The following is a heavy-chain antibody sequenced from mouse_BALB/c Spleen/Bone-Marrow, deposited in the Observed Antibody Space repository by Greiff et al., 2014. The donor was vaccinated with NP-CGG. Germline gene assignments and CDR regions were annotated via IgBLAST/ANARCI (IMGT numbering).Heavy chain of an antibody. J-gene: IGHJ2*01. Sequence: VMLVESGPELVKPGASVKISCKASGYTFTNYYIHWVKQRPGQGLEWIGWIYPGNVNTKYNEKFKGKATLTADKSSSTAYMQLSSLASEDSAVYFCARTENYGSSWEPRYWGQGTTLTVSS. CDR2: IYPGNVNT. CDR1: GYTFTNYY. D-gene: IGHD1-1*01. V-gene: IGHV1S56*01. CDR3: ARTENYGSSWEPRY.